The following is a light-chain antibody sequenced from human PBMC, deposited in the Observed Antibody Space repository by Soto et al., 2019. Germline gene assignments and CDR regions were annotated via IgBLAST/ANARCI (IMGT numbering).Light chain of an antibody. J-gene: IGKJ4*01. Sequence: EIVLTQSPATLSLSPGERATLSCRASQSVSSYLAWYQQKPGQAPRLLIYDAPNRATGIPARFSGSGSGTDFTLTISSLEPEDFAVYYCQQRSNWPPLTFGGGTKVDI. CDR1: QSVSSY. CDR3: QQRSNWPPLT. CDR2: DAP. V-gene: IGKV3-11*01.